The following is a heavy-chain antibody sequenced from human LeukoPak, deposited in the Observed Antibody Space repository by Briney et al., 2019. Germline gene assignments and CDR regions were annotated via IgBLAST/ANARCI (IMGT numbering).Heavy chain of an antibody. D-gene: IGHD4-23*01. J-gene: IGHJ4*02. CDR1: GGSISSGGYY. Sequence: SQTLSLTCTVSGGSISSGGYYWSWIRQPLGKGLEWIGYIYHSGSTYYNPSLKSRVTISVDRSKNQFSLKLSSVTAADTAVYYCAREATVVTRGGNYFDYWGQGTLVTVSS. CDR3: AREATVVTRGGNYFDY. V-gene: IGHV4-30-2*01. CDR2: IYHSGST.